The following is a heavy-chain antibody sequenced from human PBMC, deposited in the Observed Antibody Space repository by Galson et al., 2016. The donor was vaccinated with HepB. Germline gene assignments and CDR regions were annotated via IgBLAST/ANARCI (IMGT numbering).Heavy chain of an antibody. D-gene: IGHD3-16*01. CDR2: ISWNGYSR. CDR3: AKAWGAGGNFYYYGLDV. J-gene: IGHJ6*02. Sequence: SLRLSCAASGFIFEDYAMFWARQAPGKGLEWVSGISWNGYSRGYADSVKGRFTISRDNAKNSVYLQMSSLRAEDTALYYCAKAWGAGGNFYYYGLDVWGQGTTVTVSS. V-gene: IGHV3-9*01. CDR1: GFIFEDYA.